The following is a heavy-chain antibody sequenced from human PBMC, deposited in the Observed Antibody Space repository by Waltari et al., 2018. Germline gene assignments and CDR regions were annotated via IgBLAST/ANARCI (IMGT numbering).Heavy chain of an antibody. D-gene: IGHD4-17*01. CDR3: ARSGYGDYFDY. CDR2: IYYSGST. J-gene: IGHJ4*02. V-gene: IGHV4-39*01. CDR1: GGSISSSSYS. Sequence: QLQLQESGPGLVKPSETLSLTCTVSGGSISSSSYSWGWIRQPPGKGLEWIGSIYYSGSTYYNPSLKSRVTISVDTSKNQFSLKLSSVTAADTAVYYCARSGYGDYFDYWGQGTLVTVSS.